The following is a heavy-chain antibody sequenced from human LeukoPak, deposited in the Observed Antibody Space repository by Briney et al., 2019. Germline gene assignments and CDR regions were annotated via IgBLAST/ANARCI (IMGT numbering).Heavy chain of an antibody. CDR1: GFTFSSNV. D-gene: IGHD1-26*01. J-gene: IGHJ4*02. Sequence: QAGGSLRLSCAASGFTFSSNVMSWVRQAPGKGLEWVSTLSGSSGNTHYADSVKGRFTISRDNYENTLILQMNSLRAEDTAVYYCAKVEGATSSLSFDYWGQGTLVTVSS. CDR3: AKVEGATSSLSFDY. V-gene: IGHV3-23*01. CDR2: LSGSSGNT.